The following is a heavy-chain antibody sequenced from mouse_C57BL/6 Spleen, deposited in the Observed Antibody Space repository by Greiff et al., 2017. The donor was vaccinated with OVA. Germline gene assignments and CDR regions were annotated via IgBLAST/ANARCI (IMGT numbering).Heavy chain of an antibody. Sequence: VQLQQSGAELVMPGASVKLSCKASGYTFTSYWMHWVKQRPGQGLEWIGEIDPSDSYTNYNQKFKGKSTLTVDKSSSTAYMQLSSLTSEDSAVYYCARVQLTGSFYFDYWGQGTTLTVSS. CDR2: IDPSDSYT. CDR3: ARVQLTGSFYFDY. CDR1: GYTFTSYW. D-gene: IGHD4-1*01. V-gene: IGHV1-69*01. J-gene: IGHJ2*01.